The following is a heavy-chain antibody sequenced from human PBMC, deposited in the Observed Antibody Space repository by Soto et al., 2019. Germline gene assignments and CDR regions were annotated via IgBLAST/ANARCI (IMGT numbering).Heavy chain of an antibody. CDR3: AKDLYQRNWFDP. Sequence: PGGSLRLSCAASGFTFSSYAMSWVRQAPGKGLEWVSAISGSGGSTCYADSVKGRFTISRDNSKNTLYLQMNSLRAEDTAVYYCAKDLYQRNWFDPWGQGTLVTVSS. D-gene: IGHD2-8*01. V-gene: IGHV3-23*01. J-gene: IGHJ5*02. CDR1: GFTFSSYA. CDR2: ISGSGGST.